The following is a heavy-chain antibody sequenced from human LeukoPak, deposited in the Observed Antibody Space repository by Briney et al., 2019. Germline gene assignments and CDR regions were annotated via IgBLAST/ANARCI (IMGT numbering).Heavy chain of an antibody. D-gene: IGHD2-15*01. CDR1: GFTFSSYS. V-gene: IGHV3-48*01. CDR3: ARGNQVVVDFYYYYMDV. CDR2: ISSSSSTI. Sequence: PGGSLRLSCAASGFTFSSYSMNWVRQAPGKGLEWVSSISSSSSTIYYADSVKGRFTISRDNAKNSLYLQMNSLRVEDTAVYYCARGNQVVVDFYYYYMDVWGKGTTVTVSS. J-gene: IGHJ6*03.